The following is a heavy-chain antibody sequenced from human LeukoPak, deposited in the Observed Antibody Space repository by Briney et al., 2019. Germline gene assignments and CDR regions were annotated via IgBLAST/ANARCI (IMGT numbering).Heavy chain of an antibody. J-gene: IGHJ4*02. V-gene: IGHV4-38-2*02. Sequence: SETLSLTCTVSGYSISSGYYWGWIRQPPGKGLEWIGSIYHSGSTYYNPSLKSRVTISVDTSKNQFSLKLSSVTAADTAVYYCARPGGSGSYFDFGYWGQGTLVTVSS. D-gene: IGHD1-26*01. CDR1: GYSISSGYY. CDR3: ARPGGSGSYFDFGY. CDR2: IYHSGST.